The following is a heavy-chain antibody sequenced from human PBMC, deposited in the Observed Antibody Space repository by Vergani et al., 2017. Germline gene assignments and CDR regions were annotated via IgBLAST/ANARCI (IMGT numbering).Heavy chain of an antibody. D-gene: IGHD2-2*01. V-gene: IGHV3-13*04. CDR2: IGTAGDT. CDR3: ARFSVVRGFDP. J-gene: IGHJ5*02. CDR1: GFTFSSYA. Sequence: VQLVESGGGVVQPGRSLRLSCAASGFTFSSYAMHWVRQATGKGLEWVSAIGTAGDTYYPGSVKGRFTISRENAKNSLYLQMNSLRAGDTAVYYCARFSVVRGFDPWGQGTLVTVSS.